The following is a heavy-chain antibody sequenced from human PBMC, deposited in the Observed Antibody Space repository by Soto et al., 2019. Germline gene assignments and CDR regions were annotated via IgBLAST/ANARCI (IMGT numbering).Heavy chain of an antibody. D-gene: IGHD6-19*01. CDR3: ARGSSGRGGYFDY. Sequence: QVQLQESGPGLVKPSETLSLTCTVSGGSISSYYWSWIRQLPGKGLEWIGYIYYSGSTNYNPSLKSRVTISVDTSKNQFSLKLSSVTAADTAVYYCARGSSGRGGYFDYWGQGTLVTVSS. CDR2: IYYSGST. J-gene: IGHJ4*02. V-gene: IGHV4-59*01. CDR1: GGSISSYY.